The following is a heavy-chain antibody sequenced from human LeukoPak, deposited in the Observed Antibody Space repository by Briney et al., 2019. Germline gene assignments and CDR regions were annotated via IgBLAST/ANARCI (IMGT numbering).Heavy chain of an antibody. CDR2: IIPIFGTA. J-gene: IGHJ4*02. Sequence: ASVKVSCKASGGTFSSYAISWARQAPGQGLEWMGRIIPIFGTANYAQKFQGRVTITADKSTSTAYMELSSLRSEDTAVYYCARDEMQQPVDYWGQGTLVTVSS. D-gene: IGHD6-13*01. CDR1: GGTFSSYA. CDR3: ARDEMQQPVDY. V-gene: IGHV1-69*06.